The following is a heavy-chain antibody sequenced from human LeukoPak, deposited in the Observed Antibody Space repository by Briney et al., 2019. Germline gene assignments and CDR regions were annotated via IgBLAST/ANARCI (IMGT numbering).Heavy chain of an antibody. CDR1: GYTFTVYY. CDR3: ARGGPMYYYDSSGYYDY. V-gene: IGHV1-2*04. J-gene: IGHJ4*02. D-gene: IGHD3-22*01. Sequence: GASVTVSFTASGYTFTVYYMHWVRQAPGQGLEWMGWINPNSGGTNYAQKFQGWVTMTRDTSISTAYMELSRLRSDDTAVYYCARGGPMYYYDSSGYYDYWGQGTLVTVSS. CDR2: INPNSGGT.